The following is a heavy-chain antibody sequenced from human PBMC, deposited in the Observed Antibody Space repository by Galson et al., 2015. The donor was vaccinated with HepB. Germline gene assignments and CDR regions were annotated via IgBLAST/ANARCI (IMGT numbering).Heavy chain of an antibody. D-gene: IGHD3-22*01. J-gene: IGHJ4*02. CDR2: ISGSGGST. V-gene: IGHV3-23*01. CDR1: GFTFSSYA. CDR3: AKGKRGSGYYFIFDY. Sequence: SLRLSCAASGFTFSSYAMSWVRQAPGKGLEWVSAISGSGGSTYYADSVKGRFTISRDNSKNTLYLQMNSLRAEDTAVYYCAKGKRGSGYYFIFDYWGQGTLVTVSS.